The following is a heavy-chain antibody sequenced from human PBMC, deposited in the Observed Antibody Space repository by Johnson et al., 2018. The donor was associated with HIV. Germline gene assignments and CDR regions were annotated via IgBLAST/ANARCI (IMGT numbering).Heavy chain of an antibody. CDR1: GFTFSSYG. CDR2: ISYDGSNK. CDR3: AKERQLVRAFDI. V-gene: IGHV3-30*18. J-gene: IGHJ3*02. Sequence: QVHLVESGGGLVQPGGSLRLSCAASGFTFSSYGMHWVRQAPGKGLEWVTIISYDGSNKYYADSVKGRFTTSRDNSKNTLYLQMSSLRTEDTAVYYCAKERQLVRAFDIWGQGTMVTVSS. D-gene: IGHD6-6*01.